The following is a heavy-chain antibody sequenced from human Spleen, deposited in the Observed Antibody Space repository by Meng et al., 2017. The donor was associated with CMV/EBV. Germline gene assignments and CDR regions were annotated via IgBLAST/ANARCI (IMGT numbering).Heavy chain of an antibody. CDR1: GGGFSNFV. CDR2: IIPSFDTT. Sequence: KASGGGFSNFVNSWVRQAPGQGLEWMGGIIPSFDTTYYAEKFQGRVSITTDESTVTFYMELSSLTSEDTALYYCAREGHLPHAFDIWGQGTVVTVSS. CDR3: AREGHLPHAFDI. J-gene: IGHJ3*02. V-gene: IGHV1-69*05.